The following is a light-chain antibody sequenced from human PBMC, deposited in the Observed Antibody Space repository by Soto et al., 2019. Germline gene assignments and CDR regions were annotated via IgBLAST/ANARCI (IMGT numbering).Light chain of an antibody. CDR2: EAS. Sequence: EIVLTQSPGTLSLSPGERATLSCRASKSVSSSYVAWYQRKPGQAPRLLIYEASITAIVIPDRFSGSVSGKTLTITISRIEHEELAAYHCKQHGRSPPTFGQGSKVEIK. CDR3: KQHGRSPPT. V-gene: IGKV3-20*01. CDR1: KSVSSSY. J-gene: IGKJ1*01.